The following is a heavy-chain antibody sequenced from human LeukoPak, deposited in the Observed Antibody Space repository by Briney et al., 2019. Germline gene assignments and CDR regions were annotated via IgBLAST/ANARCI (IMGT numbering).Heavy chain of an antibody. V-gene: IGHV3-74*01. CDR3: ARGFTIFGVVNDAFDI. D-gene: IGHD3-3*01. CDR2: INSDGSST. J-gene: IGHJ3*02. Sequence: GGSLRLSCAASGFTFSNYWIHWVRQAPGKGLVWVSRINSDGSSTSYADSVKGRFTISRDNAKNTLYLQMNSLRAEDTAVYYCARGFTIFGVVNDAFDIRGQGTMVTVSS. CDR1: GFTFSNYW.